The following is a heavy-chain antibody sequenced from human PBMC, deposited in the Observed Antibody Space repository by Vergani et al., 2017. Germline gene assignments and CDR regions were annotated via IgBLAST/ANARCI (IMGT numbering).Heavy chain of an antibody. Sequence: QVQLVQSGAEVKKPGASVKVSCKASGYTFTSYGISWVRQAPGQGLEWMGWISAYNGNTNYAQKLQGKVTMTTDTSTSTAYMELRSLRSDDTAVYYCAGDFPDCSSTSCYLRVGSRMPIAFDIWGQGTMVTVSS. CDR3: AGDFPDCSSTSCYLRVGSRMPIAFDI. D-gene: IGHD2-2*01. J-gene: IGHJ3*02. CDR2: ISAYNGNT. CDR1: GYTFTSYG. V-gene: IGHV1-18*01.